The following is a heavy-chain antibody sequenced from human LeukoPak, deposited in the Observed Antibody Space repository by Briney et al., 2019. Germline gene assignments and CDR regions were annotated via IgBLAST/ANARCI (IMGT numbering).Heavy chain of an antibody. CDR2: INHSGST. V-gene: IGHV4-34*01. CDR3: ARGRGAVDY. J-gene: IGHJ4*02. Sequence: SETLSLICAVYGGSFSGYYWSWIRQPPGKGLEWIGEINHSGSTNYNPSLTSRVTISVDTSKNQFSLKLSSVTAADTAVYYCARGRGAVDYWGQGTLVTVSS. D-gene: IGHD1-26*01. CDR1: GGSFSGYY.